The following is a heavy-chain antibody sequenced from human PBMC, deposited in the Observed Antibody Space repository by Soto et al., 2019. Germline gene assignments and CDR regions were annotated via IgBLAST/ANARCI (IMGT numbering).Heavy chain of an antibody. D-gene: IGHD1-26*01. CDR1: GFTFSSYA. Sequence: EVQLLESGGGLVQRGGSLRLSCAASGFTFSSYAMRWVRQAPGKGLEWVSAISGSGDSTYYADSVKGRFTTSRDNSKNTLYLQMNILRAEDTAVYYCARRGSGSYYDYWGQGTLVTVSS. V-gene: IGHV3-23*01. CDR2: ISGSGDST. J-gene: IGHJ4*02. CDR3: ARRGSGSYYDY.